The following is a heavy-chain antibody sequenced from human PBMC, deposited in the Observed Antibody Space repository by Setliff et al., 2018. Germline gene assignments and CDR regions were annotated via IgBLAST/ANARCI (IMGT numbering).Heavy chain of an antibody. V-gene: IGHV4-39*07. Sequence: PSETLSLTCTVSGGSISSSSYYWGWIRQPPGKGLEWIGSIYYSGSTYYNPSLKSRVTISVDTSKNQFSLELSSVTAADTAVYYCARLYYNFWSGYFWEHAQVDPWGQGTLVTVSS. D-gene: IGHD3-3*01. CDR1: GGSISSSSYY. CDR3: ARLYYNFWSGYFWEHAQVDP. CDR2: IYYSGST. J-gene: IGHJ5*02.